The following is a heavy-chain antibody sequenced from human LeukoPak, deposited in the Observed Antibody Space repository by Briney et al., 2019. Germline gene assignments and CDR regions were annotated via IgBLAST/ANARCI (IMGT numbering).Heavy chain of an antibody. CDR1: GFTFSSYA. J-gene: IGHJ5*02. Sequence: PGGSLRLSCAASGFTFSSYAMSWVRQAPGKGLEWVSAISGSGGSTYYADSVKGRFTISRDNSKNTLYLQMNSLRAEDTAVYYCAKDPTYYYGSGSPFNWFDPWGQGTLVTVSS. D-gene: IGHD3-10*01. CDR2: ISGSGGST. CDR3: AKDPTYYYGSGSPFNWFDP. V-gene: IGHV3-23*01.